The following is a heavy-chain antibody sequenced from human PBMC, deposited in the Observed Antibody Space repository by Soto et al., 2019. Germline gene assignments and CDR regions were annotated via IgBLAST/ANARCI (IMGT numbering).Heavy chain of an antibody. CDR2: VEPDGSGQ. CDR3: VRDGPGGFLDY. Sequence: GGSLRLSSAASGFTFTGYWMSWVPQTPDKGLEWVANVEPDGSGQYYVDSVKGRFTISRDNAKNSVYLQMNSLRAEDTAVYFCVRDGPGGFLDYWGLGTLVTVSS. V-gene: IGHV3-7*01. J-gene: IGHJ4*02. CDR1: GFTFTGYW. D-gene: IGHD3-16*01.